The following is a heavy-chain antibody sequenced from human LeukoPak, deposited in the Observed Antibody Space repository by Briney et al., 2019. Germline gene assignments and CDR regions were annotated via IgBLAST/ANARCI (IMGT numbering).Heavy chain of an antibody. Sequence: GGSLRLSCAASGFTFSSYAMHWARQAPGKGLEWVAVISYDGSNKYYADSVKGRFTISRDNSKNTLYLQMNSLRAEDTAVYYCARDRIAGFDYWGQGTLVTVSS. CDR1: GFTFSSYA. CDR3: ARDRIAGFDY. V-gene: IGHV3-30-3*01. CDR2: ISYDGSNK. D-gene: IGHD2-15*01. J-gene: IGHJ4*02.